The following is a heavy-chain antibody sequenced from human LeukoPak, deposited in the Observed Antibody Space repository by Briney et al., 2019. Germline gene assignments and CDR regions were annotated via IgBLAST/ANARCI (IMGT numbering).Heavy chain of an antibody. CDR3: ARDRGPAVARNWFDP. CDR2: INPNSGGT. J-gene: IGHJ5*02. D-gene: IGHD6-19*01. Sequence: ASVKVSCKASGYTFTGFYMHWVRQAPGQGLEWMGWINPNSGGTNYAQKFQGRVTMTRDTSISTAYMELSRLRSDDTAVYYCARDRGPAVARNWFDPWGQGTLVTVSS. V-gene: IGHV1-2*02. CDR1: GYTFTGFY.